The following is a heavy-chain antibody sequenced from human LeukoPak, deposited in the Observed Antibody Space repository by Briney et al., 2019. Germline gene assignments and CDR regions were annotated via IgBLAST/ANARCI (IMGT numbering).Heavy chain of an antibody. CDR2: ISGSGGNT. CDR3: AKDRFAEYYYASGGSAP. CDR1: GFTFSSYA. D-gene: IGHD3-10*01. V-gene: IGHV3-23*01. J-gene: IGHJ5*02. Sequence: GGSLRLSCAASGFTFSSYAMSWVRQAPGKGLEWVSGISGSGGNTYYADSVKGRFSISRDNSKNTLYLQMNSLRAEDTAIYYCAKDRFAEYYYASGGSAPWGQGTLVTVSS.